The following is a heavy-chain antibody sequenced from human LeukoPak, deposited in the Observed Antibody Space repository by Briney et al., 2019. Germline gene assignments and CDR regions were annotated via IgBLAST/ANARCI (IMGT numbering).Heavy chain of an antibody. CDR2: IYTSGGT. D-gene: IGHD6-6*01. CDR1: GNSISSYY. V-gene: IGHV4-4*09. CDR3: ARLTRLSTSPDRYYLDY. J-gene: IGHJ4*02. Sequence: SETLSLTCTVSGNSISSYYWSWIRQPPGKGLEWIGYIYTSGGTNYIPSLKGRVTISIDTSKNQFSLKLSSVTAADSAVYYCARLTRLSTSPDRYYLDYWGQGTLVTVSS.